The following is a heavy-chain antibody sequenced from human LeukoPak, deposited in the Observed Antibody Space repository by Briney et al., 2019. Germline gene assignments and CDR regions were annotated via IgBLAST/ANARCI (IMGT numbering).Heavy chain of an antibody. Sequence: GGSLRLSRAASGFTFSNSWMSWVRQAPGKGLEWVANINHEGGDIYYVDFVKGRFTISRDNARNSLSLQLNSLRAEDTAVYYCATYINWVAGDVWGQGTTVTVSS. D-gene: IGHD1-1*01. CDR2: INHEGGDI. J-gene: IGHJ6*02. V-gene: IGHV3-7*01. CDR1: GFTFSNSW. CDR3: ATYINWVAGDV.